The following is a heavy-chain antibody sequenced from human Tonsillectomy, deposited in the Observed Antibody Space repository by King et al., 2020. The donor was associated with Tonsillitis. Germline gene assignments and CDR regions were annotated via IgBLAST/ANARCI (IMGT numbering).Heavy chain of an antibody. CDR1: GFTFSSYD. CDR2: VSYDGSYK. Sequence: VQLVESGGGVVQPGRSLRLSCAASGFTFSSYDMYWVRQAPGKGLEWVAVVSYDGSYKYYVDSVTGRFTISRDNSKNTLYLQMNSLGAEDTALYYCARVRDGYIFDYCGQGTLVTVSS. D-gene: IGHD3-22*01. V-gene: IGHV3-33*05. CDR3: ARVRDGYIFDY. J-gene: IGHJ4*02.